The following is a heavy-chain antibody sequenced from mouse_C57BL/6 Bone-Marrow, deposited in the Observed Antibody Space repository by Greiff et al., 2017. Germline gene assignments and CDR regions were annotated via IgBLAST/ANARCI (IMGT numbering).Heavy chain of an antibody. V-gene: IGHV1-39*01. Sequence: QLQQSGPELVKPGASVKISCKASGYSLTDYNMNWVKQSNGKSLEWIGVINPNYGTTSYNQKFKGKATLTVDQSSSTAYLQLNSLSSADSAVYYCARWGSNYPYDMDYWGQGTSVTVSS. CDR2: INPNYGTT. D-gene: IGHD2-5*01. CDR1: GYSLTDYN. J-gene: IGHJ4*01. CDR3: ARWGSNYPYDMDY.